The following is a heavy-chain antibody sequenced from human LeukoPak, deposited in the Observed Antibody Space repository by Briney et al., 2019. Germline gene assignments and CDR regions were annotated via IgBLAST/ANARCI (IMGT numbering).Heavy chain of an antibody. D-gene: IGHD4-17*01. Sequence: PGGSLRLSCAASGFTFSSYSMNWVRQAPGKGLEWASSISSSSSYIYYADSVKGRFTISRDNAKNSLYLQMNSLRAEDTAVYYCARDRGHGDDGEVYWGQGTLVTVSS. V-gene: IGHV3-21*01. J-gene: IGHJ4*02. CDR2: ISSSSSYI. CDR1: GFTFSSYS. CDR3: ARDRGHGDDGEVY.